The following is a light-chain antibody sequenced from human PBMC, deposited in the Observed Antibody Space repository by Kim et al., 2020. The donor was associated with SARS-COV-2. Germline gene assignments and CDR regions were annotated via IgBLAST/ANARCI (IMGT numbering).Light chain of an antibody. Sequence: IQLTQSPSSLSASVGDRVTITCRASQGTNSDLAWYQQKPGKAPNLLIYTASTLQSAVPSRFSGSGSGTDFRLTISSLQPEDFATYYYQRVNSSPYTFGQGTKLEI. V-gene: IGKV1-9*01. CDR2: TAS. J-gene: IGKJ2*01. CDR1: QGTNSD. CDR3: QRVNSSPYT.